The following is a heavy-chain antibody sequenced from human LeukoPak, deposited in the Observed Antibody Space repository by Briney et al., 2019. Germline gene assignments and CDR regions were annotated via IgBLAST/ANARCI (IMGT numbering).Heavy chain of an antibody. CDR1: GFTFSSYT. CDR2: ISGSSSNI. J-gene: IGHJ6*03. D-gene: IGHD6-6*01. V-gene: IGHV3-21*01. Sequence: PGGSLRLSCAASGFTFSSYTMNWVRQAPGKGLEWVSSISGSSSNIYYADSVKGRFTISRDNAKNSLYLQMNSLRAEDTAVYYCARDGISSSSRSYYYYMDVWGKGTTVTVSS. CDR3: ARDGISSSSRSYYYYMDV.